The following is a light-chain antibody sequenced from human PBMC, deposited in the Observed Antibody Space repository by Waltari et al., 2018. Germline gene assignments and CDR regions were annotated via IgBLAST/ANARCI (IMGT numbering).Light chain of an antibody. J-gene: IGLJ2*01. CDR3: QSSDTTGTYGV. V-gene: IGLV3-25*03. CDR1: ALTRQY. CDR2: KDT. Sequence: SYELTQTPSLSVSPGQTARITCSGDALTRQYSYWYQHNAGQAPVLIIYKDTERASGIPERVSGSTSGTTITLTITGVQAEDEADYYCQSSDTTGTYGVFGGGTTVTVL.